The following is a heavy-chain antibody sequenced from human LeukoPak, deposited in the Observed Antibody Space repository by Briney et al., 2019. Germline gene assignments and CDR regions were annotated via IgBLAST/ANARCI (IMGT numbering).Heavy chain of an antibody. CDR1: GYSLTTYY. CDR2: ISAYNGNT. J-gene: IGHJ4*02. D-gene: IGHD3-22*01. Sequence: ASVKVSCKASGYSLTTYYMHWVRQAPGQGLEWMGWISAYNGNTNYAQKLQGRVTMTTDTSTSTAYMELRSLRSDDTAVYYCARDAEAYYYDSSGSTKGDYWGQGTLVTVSS. V-gene: IGHV1-18*04. CDR3: ARDAEAYYYDSSGSTKGDY.